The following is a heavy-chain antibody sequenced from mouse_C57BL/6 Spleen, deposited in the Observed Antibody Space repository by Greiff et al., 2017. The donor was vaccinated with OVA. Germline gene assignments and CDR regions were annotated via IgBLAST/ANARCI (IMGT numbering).Heavy chain of an antibody. D-gene: IGHD1-1*01. CDR3: ASRLFITTVVATRDY. CDR2: INPNNGGT. Sequence: VQLQQSGPELVKPGASVKISCKASGYTFTDYYMNWVKQSHGKSLEWIGDINPNNGGTSYNQKFKGKATLTVDKSSSTAYMELRSLTSEDSAVYYCASRLFITTVVATRDYWGQGTTLTVSS. J-gene: IGHJ2*01. V-gene: IGHV1-26*01. CDR1: GYTFTDYY.